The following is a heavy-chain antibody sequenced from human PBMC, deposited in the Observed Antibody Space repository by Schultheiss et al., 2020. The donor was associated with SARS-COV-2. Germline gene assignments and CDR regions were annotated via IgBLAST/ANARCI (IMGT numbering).Heavy chain of an antibody. V-gene: IGHV1-46*01. Sequence: ASVKVSCKASGYTFTSYYMHWVRQAPGQGLEWMGIINPSGGSTSYAQKFQGRVTMTRDTSTSTVYMELSSLRSEDTAVYYCARDGGWELPIDYWGQGTLVTDSS. D-gene: IGHD1-26*01. CDR2: INPSGGST. CDR1: GYTFTSYY. J-gene: IGHJ4*02. CDR3: ARDGGWELPIDY.